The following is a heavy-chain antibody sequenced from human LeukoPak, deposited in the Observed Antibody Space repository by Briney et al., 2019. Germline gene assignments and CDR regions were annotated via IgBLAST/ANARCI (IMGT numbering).Heavy chain of an antibody. J-gene: IGHJ4*02. CDR1: GYTLTTYD. V-gene: IGHV1-8*01. CDR3: ARETTSRYFDY. Sequence: GASVKVSCKASGYTLTTYDINWVRQAPGQGLEWMGWMNPNSGRTGYALKFQDRISITRNTSISTAYMELSSLESEDTAVYYCARETTSRYFDYWGQGTLVTVSS. D-gene: IGHD1-7*01. CDR2: MNPNSGRT.